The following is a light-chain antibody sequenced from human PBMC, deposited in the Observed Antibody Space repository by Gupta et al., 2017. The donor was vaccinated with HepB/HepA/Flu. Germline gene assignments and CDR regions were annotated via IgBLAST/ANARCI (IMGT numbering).Light chain of an antibody. V-gene: IGLV2-14*01. CDR1: SRDVGGYNY. CDR2: DVS. CDR3: SSYTRGSTSEGV. Sequence: SALTQPASVSGSPGPSITIPCTGTSRDVGGYNYVSWYQQHPGKAPKLMIYDVSNRHSGGANPVSGSKSGNTAAVTISGLPAEDEADYYCSSYTRGSTSEGVFGGGTKLTVL. J-gene: IGLJ2*01.